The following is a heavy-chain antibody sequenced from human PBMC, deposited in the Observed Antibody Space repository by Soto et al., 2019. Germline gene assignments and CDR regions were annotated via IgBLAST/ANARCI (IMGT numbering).Heavy chain of an antibody. V-gene: IGHV3-23*01. D-gene: IGHD3-3*01. Sequence: PGGSLRLSCAASGFPFSSYAMSWVRQAPGKGLEWVSAISGSGGSTYYADSVKGRFTISRDNSKNTLYLQMNSLRAEDTAVYYCARDTYYDFWSGYYTGTGYYYYGMDVWGQGTTVTVSS. J-gene: IGHJ6*02. CDR3: ARDTYYDFWSGYYTGTGYYYYGMDV. CDR2: ISGSGGST. CDR1: GFPFSSYA.